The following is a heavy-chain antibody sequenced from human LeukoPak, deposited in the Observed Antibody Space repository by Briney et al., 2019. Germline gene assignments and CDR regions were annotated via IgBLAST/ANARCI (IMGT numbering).Heavy chain of an antibody. CDR2: IYYSGST. CDR1: GGSISSYY. CDR3: ARGLSYYDSSGYPTWYFFDL. J-gene: IGHJ2*01. D-gene: IGHD3-22*01. Sequence: SETLSLTCTVSGGSISSYYWSWIRQPPGKGLEWIGYIYYSGSTNYNPSLKSRVTISVDTSKNQFSLKLSSVTAADTAVYYCARGLSYYDSSGYPTWYFFDLWGRGTLVTVSS. V-gene: IGHV4-59*01.